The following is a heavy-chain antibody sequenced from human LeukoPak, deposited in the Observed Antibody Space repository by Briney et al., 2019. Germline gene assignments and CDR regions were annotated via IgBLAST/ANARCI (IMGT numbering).Heavy chain of an antibody. V-gene: IGHV1-58*02. Sequence: SVKVSCKASGFTFTSSAMQWVRQARGQRLEWIGWIVVGSGNTNYAQKFQERVTITRDMSTSTAYMELSSLRSEDTAVYYCAASNPWESTYLPDYWGQGTLVTVSS. CDR2: IVVGSGNT. CDR1: GFTFTSSA. J-gene: IGHJ4*02. CDR3: AASNPWESTYLPDY. D-gene: IGHD1-26*01.